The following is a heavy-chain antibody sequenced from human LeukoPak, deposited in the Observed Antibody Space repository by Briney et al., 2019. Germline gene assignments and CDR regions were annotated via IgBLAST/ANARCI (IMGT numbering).Heavy chain of an antibody. Sequence: ASVKVSCTASGYTFTSYYMHWVRQAPGQGLEWMGIINPSGGSTSYAQKFQGRVTMTRDTSTSTVYMELSSLRAEDTAVYYCARSSGYEDFDYWGQGTLVTVSS. CDR2: INPSGGST. V-gene: IGHV1-46*01. CDR1: GYTFTSYY. J-gene: IGHJ4*02. CDR3: ARSSGYEDFDY. D-gene: IGHD5-12*01.